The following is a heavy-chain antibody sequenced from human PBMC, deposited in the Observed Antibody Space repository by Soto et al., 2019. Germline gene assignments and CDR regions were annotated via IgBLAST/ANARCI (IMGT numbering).Heavy chain of an antibody. CDR3: ARDRDAYCGGGCSGAGFDY. V-gene: IGHV1-69*13. J-gene: IGHJ4*02. CDR1: GGTFSSYA. CDR2: IIPTFGTA. D-gene: IGHD2-21*02. Sequence: SVKVSCKASGGTFSSYAISWVRQAPGQGLEWMGGIIPTFGTANYAQKFQGRVTITADESTSTAYMELSSLRSEDTAVYYCARDRDAYCGGGCSGAGFDYWGKGPLGTVCS.